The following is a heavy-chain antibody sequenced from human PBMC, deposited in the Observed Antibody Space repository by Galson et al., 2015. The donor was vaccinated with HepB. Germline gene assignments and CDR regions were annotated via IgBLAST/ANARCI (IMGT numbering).Heavy chain of an antibody. CDR1: GDSVSSNSAA. J-gene: IGHJ4*02. CDR3: ARGGYFSSSTSCIDY. V-gene: IGHV6-1*01. CDR2: TYYRSKWYN. Sequence: CAISGDSVSSNSAAWNWIRQSPSRGLEWLGRTYYRSKWYNDYAVSVKSRITINPDTSKNQFSLQLNSVTPEDTAVYYCARGGYFSSSTSCIDYWGQGTLVTVSS. D-gene: IGHD2-2*01.